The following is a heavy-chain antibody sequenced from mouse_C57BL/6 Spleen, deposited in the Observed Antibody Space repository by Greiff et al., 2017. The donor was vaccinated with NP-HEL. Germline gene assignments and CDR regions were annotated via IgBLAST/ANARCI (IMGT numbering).Heavy chain of an antibody. CDR1: GYTFTSYW. V-gene: IGHV1-64*01. CDR2: IHPNSGST. Sequence: VKLQQPGAELVKPGASVKLSCKASGYTFTSYWMHWVKQRPGQGLEWIGMIHPNSGSTNYNEKFKSKATLTVDKSSSTAYMQLSSLTSEDSAVYYCARGGGSSSSFAYWGQGTLVTVSA. J-gene: IGHJ3*01. CDR3: ARGGGSSSSFAY. D-gene: IGHD1-1*01.